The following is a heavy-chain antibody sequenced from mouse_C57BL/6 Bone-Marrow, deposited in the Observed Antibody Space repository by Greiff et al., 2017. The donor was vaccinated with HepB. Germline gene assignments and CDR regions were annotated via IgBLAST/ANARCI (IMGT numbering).Heavy chain of an antibody. CDR1: GYAFSSSW. CDR3: ARDGNYGGGDY. CDR2: IYPGDGDT. Sequence: QVQLQQSGPELVKPGASVKISCKASGYAFSSSWMNWVKQRPGKGLEWIGRIYPGDGDTNYNGKFKGKATLTADKSSSTAYMQISSLTSEDSAVYFCARDGNYGGGDYWGQGTTLTVSS. J-gene: IGHJ2*01. D-gene: IGHD2-1*01. V-gene: IGHV1-82*01.